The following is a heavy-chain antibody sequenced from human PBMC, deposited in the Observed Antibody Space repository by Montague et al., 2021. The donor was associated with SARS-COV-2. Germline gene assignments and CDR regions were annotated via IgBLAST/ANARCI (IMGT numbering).Heavy chain of an antibody. CDR2: IYYSGST. J-gene: IGHJ5*02. D-gene: IGHD2-15*01. CDR1: GGSISSSSYY. Sequence: SETLSLTCTVSGGSISSSSYYWGWIRQPPGKGLEWIGSIYYSGSTYYNPSLKSRVTISVDTSKYQFSLKLSSVTAADTAVYYCARQEPIVVVVAAARGWFDPWGQGTLVTVSS. CDR3: ARQEPIVVVVAAARGWFDP. V-gene: IGHV4-39*01.